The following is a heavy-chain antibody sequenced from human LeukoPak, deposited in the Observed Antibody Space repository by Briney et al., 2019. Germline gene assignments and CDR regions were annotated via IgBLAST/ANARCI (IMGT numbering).Heavy chain of an antibody. CDR2: IYYSGST. D-gene: IGHD3-10*01. V-gene: IGHV4-39*07. CDR3: ARGSYGSGSYYNTGFDY. CDR1: GGSISSSSYY. J-gene: IGHJ4*02. Sequence: SETLSLTCTVSGGSISSSSYYWGWIRQPPGKGLEWIGSIYYSGSTYYNPSLKSRVTISVDTSKNQFSLKLSSVTAADTAVYYCARGSYGSGSYYNTGFDYWGQGTLVTVSS.